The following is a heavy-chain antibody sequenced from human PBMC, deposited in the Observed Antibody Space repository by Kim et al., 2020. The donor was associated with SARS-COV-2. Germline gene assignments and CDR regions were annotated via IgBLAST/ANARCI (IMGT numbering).Heavy chain of an antibody. CDR2: IFGSGTT. J-gene: IGHJ6*02. CDR1: GFSVSTND. CDR3: ARKLLWFGDNGMDV. V-gene: IGHV3-53*01. Sequence: GGSLRLYCAASGFSVSTNDMSWVRQAPGKGLEWVATIFGSGTTYFADSAKGRFTISRDNSKNTLYLQMNSLRAEDTAAYHCARKLLWFGDNGMDVWGQGT. D-gene: IGHD3-10*01.